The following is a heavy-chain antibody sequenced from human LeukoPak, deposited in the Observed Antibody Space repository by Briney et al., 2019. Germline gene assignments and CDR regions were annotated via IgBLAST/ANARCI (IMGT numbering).Heavy chain of an antibody. D-gene: IGHD3-22*01. V-gene: IGHV4-59*01. CDR3: AREYYYDSSGYYGEYYFDY. Sequence: SETLSLTCSVSGGSIGSSYWSWIRQPPGQGLEWTGYIYYSGSTNYNPSLKSRVTISVDTSKNQFSLKLSSVTAADTAVYYCAREYYYDSSGYYGEYYFDYWGQGTLVTVSS. CDR1: GGSIGSSY. CDR2: IYYSGST. J-gene: IGHJ4*02.